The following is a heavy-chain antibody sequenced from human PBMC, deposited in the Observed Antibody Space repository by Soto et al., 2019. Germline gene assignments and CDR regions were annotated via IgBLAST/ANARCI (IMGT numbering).Heavy chain of an antibody. CDR2: IYYSGST. Sequence: ETLSLTCTVSGGSISSYYWSWIRQPPGKGLEWIGYIYYSGSTNYNPSLKSRVTISVDTSKNQFSLKLNSVTAADTAVYYCAREAEDYGMDVWGQGTTVTVSS. J-gene: IGHJ6*02. D-gene: IGHD6-13*01. CDR3: AREAEDYGMDV. V-gene: IGHV4-59*01. CDR1: GGSISSYY.